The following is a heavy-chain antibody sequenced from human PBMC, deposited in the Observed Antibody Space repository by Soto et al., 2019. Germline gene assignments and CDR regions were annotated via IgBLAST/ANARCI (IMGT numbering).Heavy chain of an antibody. D-gene: IGHD4-17*01. CDR3: VRGPDYGDEKQDF. CDR1: GFTFSSYA. J-gene: IGHJ4*02. Sequence: GGSLRLSCAASGFTFSSYAMSWVRQAPGKGLEWVSSISGNSGSTYYADSVKGRFTISRDNSKNTLYLQMNSQKAEDTDIYYCVRGPDYGDEKQDFWGQGTLVTVSS. CDR2: ISGNSGST. V-gene: IGHV3-23*01.